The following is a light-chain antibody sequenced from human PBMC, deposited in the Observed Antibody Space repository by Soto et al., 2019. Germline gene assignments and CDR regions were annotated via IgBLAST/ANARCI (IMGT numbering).Light chain of an antibody. Sequence: DVVMTQTPLPSPVTLGQPASISCRSSHSLVHSNGDTYLTWYQQRPGQPPRLLIYKISKRFSGVPDKFSGSGVATDFTLKISRVEAEDVGVYYCMQLTHLPWTFGQGPRVEIE. CDR3: MQLTHLPWT. CDR2: KIS. V-gene: IGKV2-24*01. J-gene: IGKJ1*01. CDR1: HSLVHSNGDTY.